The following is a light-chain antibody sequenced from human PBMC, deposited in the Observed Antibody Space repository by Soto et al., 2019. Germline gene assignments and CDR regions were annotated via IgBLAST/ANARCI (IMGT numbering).Light chain of an antibody. Sequence: EIVLTQSPGTLSLSPGERATLSCRASQSVSSSYLAWYQQKPGQAPRLLIYGASSRATGIPDRFSGSGSGXDFPLTISRLKPEDLAMYSCQQYGSSPGRFRQG. CDR2: GAS. CDR1: QSVSSSY. V-gene: IGKV3-20*01. CDR3: QQYGSSPGR. J-gene: IGKJ1*01.